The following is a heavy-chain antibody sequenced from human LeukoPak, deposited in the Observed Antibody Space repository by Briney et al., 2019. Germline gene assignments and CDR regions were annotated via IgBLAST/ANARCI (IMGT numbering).Heavy chain of an antibody. J-gene: IGHJ3*02. V-gene: IGHV4-4*02. CDR1: GGSISSTNW. CDR3: GRSEDAFDI. Sequence: SGTLSLTCAVSGGSISSTNWWSWVRQPPGKGLEWIGSIYHSGSTYYNPSLKSRVTISVDTSKNQFSLKLRSVTAADTAVYYCGRSEDAFDIWGQGTMVTVSS. CDR2: IYHSGST.